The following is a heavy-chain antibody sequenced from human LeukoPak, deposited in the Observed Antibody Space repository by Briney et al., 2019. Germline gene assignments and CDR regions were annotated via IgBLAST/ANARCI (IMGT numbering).Heavy chain of an antibody. CDR1: AFTFSSYA. CDR2: ISYDGSNK. D-gene: IGHD6-19*01. Sequence: PGGSLRLSCTASAFTFSSYALHWVRQAPGKGLEWVAVISYDGSNKYYADSVKGRFTISRDDSKNTLYLQMNSLRAEDTAVYYCAREGLAIDYWGQGTLVTVSS. J-gene: IGHJ4*02. V-gene: IGHV3-30-3*01. CDR3: AREGLAIDY.